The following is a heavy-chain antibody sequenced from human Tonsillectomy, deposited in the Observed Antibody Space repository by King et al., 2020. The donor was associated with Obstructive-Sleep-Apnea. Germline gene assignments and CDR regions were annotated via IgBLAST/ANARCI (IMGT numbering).Heavy chain of an antibody. D-gene: IGHD3-22*01. V-gene: IGHV3-30*04. Sequence: VQLVESGGGVVQPGRSLRLSCAASGFTFSSYAMHWVRQAPGKGLEWVAVISYDGSNKYYADSVKGRFTISRDNSKNTLYLQMNSLRAEDTAVYYCARDRDYYDSSGYLDAFDIWGQGPMVTVSS. J-gene: IGHJ3*02. CDR2: ISYDGSNK. CDR3: ARDRDYYDSSGYLDAFDI. CDR1: GFTFSSYA.